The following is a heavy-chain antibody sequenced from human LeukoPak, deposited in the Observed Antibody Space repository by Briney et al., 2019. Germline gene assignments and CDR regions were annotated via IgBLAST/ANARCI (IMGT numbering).Heavy chain of an antibody. V-gene: IGHV3-11*01. D-gene: IGHD3-22*01. CDR2: ISNSGSTI. CDR1: GFTFSDFY. Sequence: GGSLRLSCAASGFTFSDFYMTWIRQTPGKGLEWISHISNSGSTIHYADSLKGRFTISRDNAKNSLYLQINSLRAEDTAVYYCARSADSSGYFREIPLYYFDYWGQGTLVTVSS. J-gene: IGHJ4*02. CDR3: ARSADSSGYFREIPLYYFDY.